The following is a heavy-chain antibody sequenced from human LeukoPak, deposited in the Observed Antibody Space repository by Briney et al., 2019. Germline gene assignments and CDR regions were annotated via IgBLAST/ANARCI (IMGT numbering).Heavy chain of an antibody. V-gene: IGHV3-23*01. CDR2: IGANGGAT. CDR3: GRDPNRDYLGAFDF. J-gene: IGHJ3*01. D-gene: IGHD4-11*01. CDR1: GFIFSNYY. Sequence: GGSLRLFCAASGFIFSNYYLVWVRQAPGKGLELISGIGANGGATYYADSVKGRFTISRDNSKKTLYLQMNSLRADDTAVYYCGRDPNRDYLGAFDFWGQGTMVRVSS.